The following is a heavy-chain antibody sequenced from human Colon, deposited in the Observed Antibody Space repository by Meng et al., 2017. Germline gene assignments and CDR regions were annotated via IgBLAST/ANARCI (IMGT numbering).Heavy chain of an antibody. J-gene: IGHJ4*01. Sequence: VQLVESWGGVVQPGRSLRLSCTASGFTFSGFSLSWVRQAPGKGLEWVSSITGDSTYIYYADSVKGRFTVSRDNAKNSLYLQMNSLRADDTAVYYCTRGWMPEWGQGTLVTVSS. CDR1: GFTFSGFS. V-gene: IGHV3-21*01. CDR2: ITGDSTYI. CDR3: TRGWMPE. D-gene: IGHD2-2*01.